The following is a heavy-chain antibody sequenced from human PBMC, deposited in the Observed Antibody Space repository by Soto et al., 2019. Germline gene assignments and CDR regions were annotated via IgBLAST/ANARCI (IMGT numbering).Heavy chain of an antibody. J-gene: IGHJ4*02. Sequence: GGSLRLSCAASGFTFSSYAMNWVRQAPGQGLEWVSVISGSGASTYYADSVKGRFTISRDNSKNTLHLQMNSLRAEDTAVYYCAKEYDSSGYYYSANFDYWGQGTLVTVSS. CDR3: AKEYDSSGYYYSANFDY. V-gene: IGHV3-23*01. D-gene: IGHD3-22*01. CDR2: ISGSGAST. CDR1: GFTFSSYA.